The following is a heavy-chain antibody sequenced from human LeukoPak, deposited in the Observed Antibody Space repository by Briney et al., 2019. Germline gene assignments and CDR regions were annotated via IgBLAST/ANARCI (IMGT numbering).Heavy chain of an antibody. J-gene: IGHJ3*02. V-gene: IGHV3-7*01. D-gene: IGHD3-22*01. CDR1: GFTFSSYW. CDR3: ARREIVVVITTSYAFDI. Sequence: GGSLRLSCAASGFTFSSYWMSWVRQAPGKGLEWVANIKQDGSEKYYVDSVKGRFTISRDNAKNSLYLQMNSLRAEDTAVNYCARREIVVVITTSYAFDIWGQGTMVTVSS. CDR2: IKQDGSEK.